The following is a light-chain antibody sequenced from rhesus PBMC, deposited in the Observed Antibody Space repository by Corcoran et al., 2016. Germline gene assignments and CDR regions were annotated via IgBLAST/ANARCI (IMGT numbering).Light chain of an antibody. Sequence: DIQMTQSPSSLSASVGDRVTITCRASQGISSWLAWYQQKPGKAPKLLTYKASRLQSGVPSRVSGSGSGKDFTLTIISLQPEDYATYYCQKYNSAPWTLGQGTKVELK. V-gene: IGKV1-21*01. J-gene: IGKJ1*01. CDR1: QGISSW. CDR3: QKYNSAPWT. CDR2: KAS.